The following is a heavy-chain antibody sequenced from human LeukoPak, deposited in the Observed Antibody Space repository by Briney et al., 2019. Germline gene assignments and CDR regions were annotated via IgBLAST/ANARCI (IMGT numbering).Heavy chain of an antibody. V-gene: IGHV1-2*02. CDR3: VGAVSGTLGGAFDI. CDR2: INPNSGVT. Sequence: ASVKVSCKASGYTFIDYFIHWMRQTPGQGLEWLGWINPNSGVTRYAQKFQDRVTMTRDTAAYMELSSLKSDDTAMYYCVGAVSGTLGGAFDIWGQGTAVTVSS. J-gene: IGHJ3*02. CDR1: GYTFIDYF. D-gene: IGHD1-7*01.